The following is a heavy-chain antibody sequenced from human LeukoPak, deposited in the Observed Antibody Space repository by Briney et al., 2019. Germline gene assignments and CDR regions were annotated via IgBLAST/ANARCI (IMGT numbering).Heavy chain of an antibody. CDR3: ARAGHCSSTSCYHVGFDP. V-gene: IGHV3-48*01. CDR2: ISSSSSTI. CDR1: AFTFNNYG. Sequence: GRCLRLSCAASAFTFNNYGINWVRQAPGKGMEWVSYISSSSSTIYYADSVKGQFTISRDNAKNSLYLQMNSLRSEDTAVYYCARAGHCSSTSCYHVGFDPWGQGTLVTVSS. D-gene: IGHD2-2*01. J-gene: IGHJ5*02.